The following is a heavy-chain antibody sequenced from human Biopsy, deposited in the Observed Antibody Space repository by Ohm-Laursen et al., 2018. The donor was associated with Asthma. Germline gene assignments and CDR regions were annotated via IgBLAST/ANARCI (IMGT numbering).Heavy chain of an antibody. D-gene: IGHD3-16*01. CDR2: IIPMYGVP. Sequence: SVKVSCKASGYTFNSAGITWVRQAPGQGLEWMGGIIPMYGVPKVAQKFQGRVTITADESTSTAYMEMSSLRSEDTAVYYCARVDAIMISGDFYFYSGFDLWGQGTTVRVSS. CDR1: GYTFNSAG. V-gene: IGHV1-69*13. CDR3: ARVDAIMISGDFYFYSGFDL. J-gene: IGHJ6*02.